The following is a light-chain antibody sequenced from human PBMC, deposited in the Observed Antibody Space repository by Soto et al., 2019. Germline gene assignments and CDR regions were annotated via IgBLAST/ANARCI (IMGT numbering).Light chain of an antibody. Sequence: HSVLTQPPSASGTPGQRVTISCSGSSSNIGSNTVNWYQQLPGTAPKLLIYSNNHRPSGVPDRFSGSKSGTSASLAISGLQSEDEADYYCAAWDDSLNGHVFGGGTKLTVL. CDR2: SNN. CDR1: SSNIGSNT. CDR3: AAWDDSLNGHV. J-gene: IGLJ3*02. V-gene: IGLV1-44*01.